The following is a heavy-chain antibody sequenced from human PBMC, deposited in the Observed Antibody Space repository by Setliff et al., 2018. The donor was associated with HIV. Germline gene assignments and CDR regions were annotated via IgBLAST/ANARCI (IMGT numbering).Heavy chain of an antibody. Sequence: KASQTMSLTCTVSGQFISDGYYWGWIRQPPGKGLEWIGSVYHSGKTYYNPSLKSRVTMSADTSKNQTSLMLRSMTAADTAVYYCAKHDFGEGSCFDPWGQGSLVTVSS. V-gene: IGHV4-38-2*02. CDR1: GQFISDGYY. J-gene: IGHJ5*02. D-gene: IGHD3-16*01. CDR2: VYHSGKT. CDR3: AKHDFGEGSCFDP.